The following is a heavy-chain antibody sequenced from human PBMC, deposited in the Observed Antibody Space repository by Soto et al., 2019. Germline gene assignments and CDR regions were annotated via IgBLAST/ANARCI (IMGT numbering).Heavy chain of an antibody. CDR2: ISGSGGST. V-gene: IGHV3-23*01. J-gene: IGHJ4*02. CDR1: GFTFSSYA. D-gene: IGHD1-26*01. CDR3: AKDSFVGATPFDY. Sequence: GESLKISCAASGFTFSSYAMSWVRQAPGKGLEWVSAISGSGGSTYYADSVKGRFTISRDNSKNTLYLQMNSLRAEDTAVYYCAKDSFVGATPFDYWGQGTLVTVSS.